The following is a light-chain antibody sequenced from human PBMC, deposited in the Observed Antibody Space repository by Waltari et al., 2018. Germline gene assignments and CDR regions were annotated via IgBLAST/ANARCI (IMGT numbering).Light chain of an antibody. CDR3: NSYTGSSSWV. CDR1: SRDVGFYNY. J-gene: IGLJ3*02. CDR2: AVS. Sequence: QSALTQPTSVSGSPGQSITISCTGTSRDVGFYNYVSWYQQYPGKVPQLLIYAVSDRPSGVSSRFSGSKSGNPASLTISGLQADDEADYYCNSYTGSSSWVFGGGTKLTVL. V-gene: IGLV2-14*01.